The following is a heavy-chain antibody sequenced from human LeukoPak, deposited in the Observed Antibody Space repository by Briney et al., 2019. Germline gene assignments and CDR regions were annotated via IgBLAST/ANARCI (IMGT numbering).Heavy chain of an antibody. Sequence: GGSLRLSCAASGFTFSSHAMHWVRQGPGKGLEWAAVISYDGTKQYYADSVKGRFTISRDNSKNTLYLQMNSLRAEDTAVYYCAKDLGYCSGGSCYSLFDYWGQGTLVTVSS. CDR1: GFTFSSHA. J-gene: IGHJ4*02. CDR3: AKDLGYCSGGSCYSLFDY. D-gene: IGHD2-15*01. CDR2: ISYDGTKQ. V-gene: IGHV3-30-3*01.